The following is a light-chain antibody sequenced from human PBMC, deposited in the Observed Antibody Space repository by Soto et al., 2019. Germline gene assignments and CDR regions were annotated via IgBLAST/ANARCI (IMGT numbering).Light chain of an antibody. J-gene: IGKJ1*01. CDR1: QSVSSNY. CDR3: QQYGSSPRT. V-gene: IGKV3-20*01. Sequence: DIVLTQSPGTLSLSPGERATLSCRASQSVSSNYLAWYQQKPGQAPRLLIYGASGRATGIPDKFSGSGSGTDFTLTISRLEPEDLAVYYCQQYGSSPRTFGQGTKVEIK. CDR2: GAS.